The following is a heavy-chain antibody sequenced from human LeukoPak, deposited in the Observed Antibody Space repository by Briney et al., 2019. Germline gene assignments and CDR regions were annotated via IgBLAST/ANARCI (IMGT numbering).Heavy chain of an antibody. J-gene: IGHJ5*02. V-gene: IGHV3-74*01. D-gene: IGHD3-22*01. CDR2: INSDGSST. CDR3: ARDSGDYYDSSGYPYHP. CDR1: GFTFSSYW. Sequence: GGSLRLSCAASGFTFSSYWMHWVRQAPGKGLVWVSRINSDGSSTSYADFVKGRFTISRDNAKNTLYLQMNSLRAEDTAVYYCARDSGDYYDSSGYPYHPWGQGTLVTVSS.